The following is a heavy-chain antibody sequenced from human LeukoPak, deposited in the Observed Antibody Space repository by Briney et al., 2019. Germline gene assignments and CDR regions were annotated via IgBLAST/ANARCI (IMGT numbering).Heavy chain of an antibody. CDR1: GFTFSSYW. CDR3: ATTRTY. J-gene: IGHJ4*02. Sequence: GGSLRLSCAASGFTFSSYWMNWVRQAPGKGLEWVGRIKSKSDGGTIDYAAPVKGRFTISRDDSKNTLYLQMHSLTTEDTAVYYCATTRTYWGQGTLVTVSS. V-gene: IGHV3-15*07. CDR2: IKSKSDGGTI.